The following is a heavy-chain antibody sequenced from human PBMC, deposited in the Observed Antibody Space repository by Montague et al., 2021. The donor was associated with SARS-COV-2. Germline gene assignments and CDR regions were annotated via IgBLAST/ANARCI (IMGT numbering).Heavy chain of an antibody. CDR1: SGSFRGNY. D-gene: IGHD3-10*01. CDR3: ARLGAITLVRGITKADFSNYGMDV. V-gene: IGHV4-34*01. Sequence: SETLSLTCAVSSGSFRGNYWSWIRQRPGKGLEWNGEINHSGSTTYNQSLESRISISVDTSNKQFSLKVTSVTAADTAVYYCARLGAITLVRGITKADFSNYGMDVWGQGTTVTVSS. CDR2: INHSGST. J-gene: IGHJ6*02.